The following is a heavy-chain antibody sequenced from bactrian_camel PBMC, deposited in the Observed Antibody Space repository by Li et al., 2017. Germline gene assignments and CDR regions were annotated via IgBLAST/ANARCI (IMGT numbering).Heavy chain of an antibody. CDR1: RSTVSGRC. Sequence: QVQLVESGGGSVQAGGSLRLSCVASRSTVSGRCMGWFRQAPGKEREGVATIDAEDTKTYGASVKGRFTISKGIAKNTLYLQMNNLKPEDTAMYYCANSYYSNRGSCPTHKDEYNSWGQGTQV. J-gene: IGHJ4*01. CDR2: IDAEDTK. CDR3: ANSYYSNRGSCPTHKDEYNS. D-gene: IGHD2*01. V-gene: IGHV3S57*01.